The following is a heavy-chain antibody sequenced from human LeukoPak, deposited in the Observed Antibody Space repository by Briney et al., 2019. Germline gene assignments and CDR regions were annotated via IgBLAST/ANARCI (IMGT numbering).Heavy chain of an antibody. CDR1: GGSISSSSYY. CDR3: ARANSYDGSGHYYEFAY. Sequence: SETLSLTCTVSGGSISSSSYYWGWIRQPPGKGLEWIGSIYYSGSTYYNPSLKSRVTISVDTSKNHFSLKLSSVTAADTAVYYCARANSYDGSGHYYEFAYWGQGTLVTVSS. J-gene: IGHJ4*02. V-gene: IGHV4-39*07. CDR2: IYYSGST. D-gene: IGHD3-22*01.